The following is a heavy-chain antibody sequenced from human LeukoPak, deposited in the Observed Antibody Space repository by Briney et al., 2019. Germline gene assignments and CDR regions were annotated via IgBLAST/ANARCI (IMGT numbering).Heavy chain of an antibody. Sequence: SETLSLTCADSGGSISSGGYSWSWIRQPPGNGLEWIGYIYHSGSTYYNPSLKSRVTISVDRSKNQFSLKMSSVTAADTAVYYCARYTGTTVSWFDPWGQGTLVTVSS. J-gene: IGHJ5*02. CDR2: IYHSGST. D-gene: IGHD1-7*01. V-gene: IGHV4-30-2*01. CDR3: ARYTGTTVSWFDP. CDR1: GGSISSGGYS.